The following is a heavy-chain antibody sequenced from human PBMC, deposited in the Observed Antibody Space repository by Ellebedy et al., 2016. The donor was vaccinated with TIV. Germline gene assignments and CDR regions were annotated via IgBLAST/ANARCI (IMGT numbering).Heavy chain of an antibody. CDR1: GGSFSGYY. Sequence: SETLSLTXAVYGGSFSGYYWSWIRQPPGKGLEWIGEINHSGCTNYNPSLKSRVTISVDTSKNQFSLKLSSVTAADTAVYYCASSEAGTLVYWGQGTLVTVSS. D-gene: IGHD6-13*01. V-gene: IGHV4-34*01. CDR3: ASSEAGTLVY. CDR2: INHSGCT. J-gene: IGHJ4*02.